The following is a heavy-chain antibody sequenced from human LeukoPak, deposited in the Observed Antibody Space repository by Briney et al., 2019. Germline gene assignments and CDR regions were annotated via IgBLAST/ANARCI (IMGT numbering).Heavy chain of an antibody. CDR2: ISSSSSYI. CDR3: ARDPFGQARGDY. Sequence: PGGSLRLSCAASGFTFSSYSMNWVRQAPGKGLEWVSSISSSSSYIYYADSGKGRFTISRDNAKNSLYLQMNGLRAEDTAVYYCARDPFGQARGDYWGQGTLVTVSS. D-gene: IGHD3-16*01. V-gene: IGHV3-21*01. CDR1: GFTFSSYS. J-gene: IGHJ4*02.